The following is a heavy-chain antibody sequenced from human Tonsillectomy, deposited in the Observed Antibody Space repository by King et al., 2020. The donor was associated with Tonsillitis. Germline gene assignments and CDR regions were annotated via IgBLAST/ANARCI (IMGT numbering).Heavy chain of an antibody. CDR1: GFTFSSYA. CDR2: ISGSGVST. CDR3: AKLPYQLLFLHHFDY. V-gene: IGHV3-23*04. J-gene: IGHJ4*02. Sequence: VQLVESGGGLVQPGGSLRLSCAASGFTFSSYAMSWVRQAPGKGLEWVSGISGSGVSTYYVDSVKGRFTITRDNSKNTLYLQMNSLRAEDTAVYYCAKLPYQLLFLHHFDYWGQGTLVTVSS. D-gene: IGHD2-2*01.